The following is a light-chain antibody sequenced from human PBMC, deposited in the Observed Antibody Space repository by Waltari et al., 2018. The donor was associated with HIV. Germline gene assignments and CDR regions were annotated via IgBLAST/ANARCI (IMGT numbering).Light chain of an antibody. CDR1: HLGSKS. J-gene: IGLJ2*01. CDR3: HVWDSFSDHRV. Sequence: SYVLTQPPSVSVAPGQTARISCEGDHLGSKSVHWYQQKPGQAPVLVVYYDTDRPSGIPERFSGSNSGNTATLIISGVEAGDEADYYCHVWDSFSDHRVFGGGTELTVL. CDR2: YDT. V-gene: IGLV3-21*02.